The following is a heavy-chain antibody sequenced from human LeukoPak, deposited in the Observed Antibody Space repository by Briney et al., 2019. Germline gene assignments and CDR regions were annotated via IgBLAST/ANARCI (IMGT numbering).Heavy chain of an antibody. Sequence: PGGSLRLSCAASGFTFSSYAMSWVRQAPGKGLEWVSAISGSGGSTYYADSVKGRFTISRDNSKNTLYLQMNSLRAEDTAVYYCVSKIVVVPAALHFDYWGQGTLVTVSS. CDR1: GFTFSSYA. V-gene: IGHV3-23*01. CDR2: ISGSGGST. CDR3: VSKIVVVPAALHFDY. J-gene: IGHJ4*02. D-gene: IGHD2-2*01.